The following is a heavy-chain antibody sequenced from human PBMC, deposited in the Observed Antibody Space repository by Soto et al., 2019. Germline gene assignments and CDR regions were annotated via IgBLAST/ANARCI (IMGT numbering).Heavy chain of an antibody. CDR2: ISPGDSDT. CDR3: ARQGQSQAFDI. Sequence: PGESLKISCKASGYTFTDYWLGWVRQMPGKGPDWMGIISPGDSDTRYGPSFQGQVTFSVDKTIATAYLQWSRLKAYDTAMSYCARQGQSQAFDIWGRGTMVNVSS. CDR1: GYTFTDYW. V-gene: IGHV5-51*01. J-gene: IGHJ3*02.